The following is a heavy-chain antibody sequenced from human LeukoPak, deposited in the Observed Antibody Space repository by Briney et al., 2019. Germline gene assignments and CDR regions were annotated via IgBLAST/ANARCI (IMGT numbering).Heavy chain of an antibody. V-gene: IGHV1-2*02. D-gene: IGHD6-19*01. CDR1: GYTFTGYY. J-gene: IGHJ6*03. CDR3: ARVFVAGTDYYYYMDV. Sequence: ASVKVSCKASGYTFTGYYMHWVRQAPGQGLEWMGWINPNSGGTNYAQKFQGRVTMTRDASISTAYIELSRLRSDDTAVYYCARVFVAGTDYYYYMDVWGKGTTVTVSS. CDR2: INPNSGGT.